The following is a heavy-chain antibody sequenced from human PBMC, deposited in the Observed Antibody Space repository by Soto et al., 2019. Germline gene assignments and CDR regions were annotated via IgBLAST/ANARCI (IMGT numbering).Heavy chain of an antibody. D-gene: IGHD3-22*01. CDR1: GGSISSGDYY. Sequence: SETLSLTCTVSGGSISSGDYYWSWIRQPPGKGLEWIGYIYYSGSTYYNPSLKSRVTISVDTSKNQFSLKLSSVTAADTAVYYCARERRDYSSGYYDAFDIWGQGTMVTVS. CDR2: IYYSGST. V-gene: IGHV4-30-4*01. J-gene: IGHJ3*02. CDR3: ARERRDYSSGYYDAFDI.